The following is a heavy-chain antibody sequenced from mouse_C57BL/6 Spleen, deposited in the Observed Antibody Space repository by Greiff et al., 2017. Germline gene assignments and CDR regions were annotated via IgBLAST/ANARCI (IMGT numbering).Heavy chain of an antibody. V-gene: IGHV1-20*01. CDR1: GYSFTGYF. Sequence: VKLQQSGPELVKPGDSVKISCKASGYSFTGYFMNWVMQSHGKSLEWIGRINPYNGDTFYNQKFKGKATLTVDKSSSTAHMELRSLTSEDSAVYYCARTYGSRAGYFDVWGTGTTVTVSS. J-gene: IGHJ1*03. CDR2: INPYNGDT. D-gene: IGHD1-1*01. CDR3: ARTYGSRAGYFDV.